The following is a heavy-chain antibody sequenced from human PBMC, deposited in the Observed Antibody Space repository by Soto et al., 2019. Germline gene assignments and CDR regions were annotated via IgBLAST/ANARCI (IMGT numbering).Heavy chain of an antibody. D-gene: IGHD5-12*01. CDR3: ARVQSGYSGYGYDNWFDP. V-gene: IGHV4-4*07. J-gene: IGHJ5*02. Sequence: SETLSLTCTVSGGSISSYYWSWIRQPAGKGLEWIGRIYTSGSTNYNPSLKSRVTMSVDTSKNQFSLKLSSVTAADTAVYYCARVQSGYSGYGYDNWFDPWGQGTLVTVSS. CDR1: GGSISSYY. CDR2: IYTSGST.